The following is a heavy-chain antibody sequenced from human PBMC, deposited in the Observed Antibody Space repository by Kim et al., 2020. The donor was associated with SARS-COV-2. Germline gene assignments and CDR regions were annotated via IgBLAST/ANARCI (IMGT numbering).Heavy chain of an antibody. CDR1: GGSFSGYY. J-gene: IGHJ4*02. D-gene: IGHD6-13*01. V-gene: IGHV4-34*01. CDR3: ARGGIAAHKQIDY. Sequence: SETLSLTCAVYGGSFSGYYWSWIRQPPGKGLEWIGEINHSGSTNYNPSLKSRVTISVDTSKNQFSLKLSSVTAADTAVYYCARGGIAAHKQIDYWGQGTLVTVSS. CDR2: INHSGST.